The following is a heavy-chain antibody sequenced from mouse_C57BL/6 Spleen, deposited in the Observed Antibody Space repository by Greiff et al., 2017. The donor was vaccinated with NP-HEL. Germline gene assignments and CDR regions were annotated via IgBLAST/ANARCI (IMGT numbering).Heavy chain of an antibody. V-gene: IGHV7-3*01. CDR1: GFTFTDYY. D-gene: IGHD1-1*01. CDR3: ARTPFTTVVATHYYFDY. CDR2: IRNKANGYTT. J-gene: IGHJ2*01. Sequence: EVNVVESGGGLVQPGGSLSLSCAASGFTFTDYYMSWVRQPPGKALEWLGFIRNKANGYTTEYSASVKGRFTISRDNSQSILYLQMNALRAEDSATYYCARTPFTTVVATHYYFDYWGQGTTLTVSS.